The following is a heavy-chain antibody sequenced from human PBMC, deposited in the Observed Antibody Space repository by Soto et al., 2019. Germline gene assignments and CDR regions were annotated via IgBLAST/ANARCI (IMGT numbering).Heavy chain of an antibody. CDR3: ARGFAGYSSSWYGY. CDR2: ISAYNGNT. CDR1: SYTFTSYG. D-gene: IGHD6-13*01. J-gene: IGHJ4*02. V-gene: IGHV1-18*01. Sequence: ASVKVSCKASSYTFTSYGISWVRQAPGQGLEWMGWISAYNGNTNYAQKLQGRVTMTTDTSISTAYMELSSLRSEDTAVYYCARGFAGYSSSWYGYWGQGTLVTVSS.